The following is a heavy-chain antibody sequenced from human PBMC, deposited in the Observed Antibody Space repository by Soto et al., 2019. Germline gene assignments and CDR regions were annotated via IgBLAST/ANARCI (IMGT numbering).Heavy chain of an antibody. V-gene: IGHV1-3*01. CDR3: ARVEIVGFDY. Sequence: QIQLVQSGAEVKKPGASVKVSCKASGYTFTGFPIHWVRQAPGQRLEWMGWINAGSGKAESAQKFQGRVTINRDTAESTVYMELNSLRPEDTAVYYCARVEIVGFDYWGQGSLVTVSS. J-gene: IGHJ4*02. D-gene: IGHD2-2*03. CDR2: INAGSGKA. CDR1: GYTFTGFP.